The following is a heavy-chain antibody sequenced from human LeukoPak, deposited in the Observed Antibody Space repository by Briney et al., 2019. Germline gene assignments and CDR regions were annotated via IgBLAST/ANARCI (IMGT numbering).Heavy chain of an antibody. CDR1: GYTLTGYY. Sequence: ASVTVSCKASGYTLTGYYMHWVRQAPGQGLEWMGRINPNSGGTNYAQKFQGRVTMTRDTSISTAYMELSRLRSDDTAVYYCAREGDSSGHYDYWGQGTLVTVSS. J-gene: IGHJ4*02. V-gene: IGHV1-2*06. D-gene: IGHD6-19*01. CDR2: INPNSGGT. CDR3: AREGDSSGHYDY.